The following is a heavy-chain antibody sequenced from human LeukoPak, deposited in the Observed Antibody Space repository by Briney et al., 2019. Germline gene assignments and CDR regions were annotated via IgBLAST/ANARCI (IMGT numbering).Heavy chain of an antibody. D-gene: IGHD3-3*01. CDR1: GYSFTTYW. J-gene: IGHJ4*02. CDR2: IYAGDSDA. Sequence: GESLKISCTGPGYSFTTYWIGWVRQMPGKGLGWMGIIYAGDSDARYSPSFQGQVTISADTSISTAYLQWSSLKASDTAMYCCARGRVLWSGYHYFDYGGKGNLVTVSS. V-gene: IGHV5-51*01. CDR3: ARGRVLWSGYHYFDY.